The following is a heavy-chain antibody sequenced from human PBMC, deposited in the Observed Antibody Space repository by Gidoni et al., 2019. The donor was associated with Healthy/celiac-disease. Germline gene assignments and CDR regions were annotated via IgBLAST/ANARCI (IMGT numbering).Heavy chain of an antibody. D-gene: IGHD3-22*01. CDR1: GYTFTGYY. V-gene: IGHV1-2*02. CDR2: INPNSGGT. Sequence: QVQLVQSGAEVKKPGASVKVSCKASGYTFTGYYMHWVRQAPGQGLEWMGWINPNSGGTNYAQKFQGRVPMTRDTSISTAYMELSRLRSDDTAVYYCATTYYYDSSGYPLGYWGQGTLVTVSS. J-gene: IGHJ4*02. CDR3: ATTYYYDSSGYPLGY.